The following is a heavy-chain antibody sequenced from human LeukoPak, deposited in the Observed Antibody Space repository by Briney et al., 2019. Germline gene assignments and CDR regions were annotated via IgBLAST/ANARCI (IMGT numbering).Heavy chain of an antibody. J-gene: IGHJ3*02. CDR2: INAYGSST. V-gene: IGHV3-74*01. D-gene: IGHD4-17*01. Sequence: PGGCLILSCAASGFTFSTYWMHWVRQAPGKGLVWVSRINAYGSSTNYADSVKGRFTISRDNAKNTVYLQMNSLSAEDTAMYYCTFSSYGDHVGVDAFDICGQRTMVTVSS. CDR1: GFTFSTYW. CDR3: TFSSYGDHVGVDAFDI.